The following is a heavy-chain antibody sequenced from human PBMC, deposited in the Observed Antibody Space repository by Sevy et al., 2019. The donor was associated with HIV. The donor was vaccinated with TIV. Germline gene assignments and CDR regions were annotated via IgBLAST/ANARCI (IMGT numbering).Heavy chain of an antibody. Sequence: GGSLRLSCNASGITFSTSVMIWVRQSPDRGLEWVSSISGDTYYTHYADSMRGRFMVSRDNARNSLFLEMNSLTVEDTAVYYCTGASLLGYCSTTSCYYAFDIWGPGTVVTVSS. J-gene: IGHJ3*02. CDR3: TGASLLGYCSTTSCYYAFDI. CDR1: GITFSTSV. V-gene: IGHV3-21*01. CDR2: ISGDTYYT. D-gene: IGHD2-2*01.